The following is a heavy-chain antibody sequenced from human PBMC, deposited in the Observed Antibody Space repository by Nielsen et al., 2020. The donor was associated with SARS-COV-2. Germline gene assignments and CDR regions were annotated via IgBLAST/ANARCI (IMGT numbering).Heavy chain of an antibody. Sequence: SEILSLTCAVYGGSFSGYYWSWIRQPPGKGLEWIGEINHSGSTNYNPSLKSRVTISVDTSKNQFSLKLSSVTAADTAVYYCARGQLVHNWFDPWGQGTLVTVSS. V-gene: IGHV4-34*01. D-gene: IGHD6-6*01. CDR2: INHSGST. J-gene: IGHJ5*02. CDR3: ARGQLVHNWFDP. CDR1: GGSFSGYY.